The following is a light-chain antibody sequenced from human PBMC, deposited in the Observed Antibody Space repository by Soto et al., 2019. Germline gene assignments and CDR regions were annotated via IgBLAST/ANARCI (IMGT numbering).Light chain of an antibody. V-gene: IGKV3-15*01. CDR3: QQYNNWPYT. J-gene: IGKJ2*01. CDR2: GAS. CDR1: QRVSSN. Sequence: EIMMTQSPATLSVSPGERATLSCRASQRVSSNLAWYQQKPDQAHRLLIYGASTRATGIAARFSGSGSGTEFTLTISSLQSEDLAVYYCQQYNNWPYTFGQGTKLEIK.